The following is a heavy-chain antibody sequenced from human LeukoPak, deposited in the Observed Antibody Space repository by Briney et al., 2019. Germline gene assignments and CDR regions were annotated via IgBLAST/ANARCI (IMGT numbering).Heavy chain of an antibody. Sequence: GASVKVSCKVSGGSNSAFSWGRLVSAHGLEWLGGSSPLLDAANSAQKFQGRVTFNADKLTRTAYMGLSSLCSEDTAVYYCARGDYEDSCDFRTMEYGSQGTLVTVPS. CDR2: SSPLLDAA. CDR1: GGSNSA. V-gene: IGHV1-69*10. D-gene: IGHD4-17*01. CDR3: ARGDYEDSCDFRTMEY. J-gene: IGHJ4*02.